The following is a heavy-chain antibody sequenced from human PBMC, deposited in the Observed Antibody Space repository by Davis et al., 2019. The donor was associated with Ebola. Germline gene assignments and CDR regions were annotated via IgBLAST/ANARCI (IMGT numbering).Heavy chain of an antibody. Sequence: SVKVSCKAVGDTLTSYAMTWARQAPGQGLEWMGGIIPVFRTASYAQKFRGRVMITADKSTRIAYMELNSLTSEDTAVYYCARGPSVATAHYFDYWGQGTLVTVSS. CDR1: GDTLTSYA. CDR2: IIPVFRTA. CDR3: ARGPSVATAHYFDY. D-gene: IGHD2-21*02. J-gene: IGHJ4*02. V-gene: IGHV1-69*06.